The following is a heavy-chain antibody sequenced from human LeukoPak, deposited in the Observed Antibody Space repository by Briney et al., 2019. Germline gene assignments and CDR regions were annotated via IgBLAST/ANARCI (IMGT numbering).Heavy chain of an antibody. V-gene: IGHV1-18*01. D-gene: IGHD5/OR15-5a*01. CDR2: VSAYADDT. CDR1: GYTFTNYG. CDR3: ARDCIGCLGFDY. J-gene: IGHJ4*02. Sequence: ASVNVSCKASGYTFTNYGISWVRQAPGQGLEWLGWVSAYADDTNYVQKFRGRITMTTDTSTSTAYVELRSLRSDDTAVYYCARDCIGCLGFDYWGQGTLVTVSS.